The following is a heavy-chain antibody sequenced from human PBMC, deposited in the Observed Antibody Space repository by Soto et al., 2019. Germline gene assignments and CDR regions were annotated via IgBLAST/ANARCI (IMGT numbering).Heavy chain of an antibody. J-gene: IGHJ4*02. CDR3: ARGAAPPDY. D-gene: IGHD6-25*01. V-gene: IGHV4-59*11. CDR1: GGSTSSHY. Sequence: QVQLQESGPGLVTPSEPLSLTSTVSGGSTSSHYWSWIRQPPGKGLEWIGYIYYSGSTNYNPSRKSRVTRSVDTSKDQFSLKLSSVTAADTAVYYCARGAAPPDYWGQGTLVTVSS. CDR2: IYYSGST.